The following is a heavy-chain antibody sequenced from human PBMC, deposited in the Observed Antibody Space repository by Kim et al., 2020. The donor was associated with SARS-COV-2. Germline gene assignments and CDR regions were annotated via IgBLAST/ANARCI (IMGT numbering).Heavy chain of an antibody. J-gene: IGHJ4*02. D-gene: IGHD5-12*01. CDR1: GFTFSNAW. CDR2: IKSKTDGGTT. V-gene: IGHV3-15*01. CDR3: TTDHLLASGYDIRCVDY. Sequence: GGSLRLSCAASGFTFSNAWMSWVRKAPGKGLEWVGRIKSKTDGGTTDYAAPVKGRFTISRDDSKNTLYLQMNSLKTEDTAVYYCTTDHLLASGYDIRCVDYWGQGTLVTVSS.